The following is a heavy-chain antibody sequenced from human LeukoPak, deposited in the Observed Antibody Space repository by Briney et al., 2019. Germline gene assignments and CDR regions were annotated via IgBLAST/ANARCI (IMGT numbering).Heavy chain of an antibody. D-gene: IGHD2-2*01. J-gene: IGHJ4*02. Sequence: GGSLRLSCAASGFTFSSYEINWVRQAPGKGLEWVPYISSSGSNIYYADSVKGRFTISRDNAKNSLSLQMNSLRAEDTAVYYCARGKGYCSTTSCYYYFDYWGQGTLVTVSS. CDR2: ISSSGSNI. CDR1: GFTFSSYE. V-gene: IGHV3-48*03. CDR3: ARGKGYCSTTSCYYYFDY.